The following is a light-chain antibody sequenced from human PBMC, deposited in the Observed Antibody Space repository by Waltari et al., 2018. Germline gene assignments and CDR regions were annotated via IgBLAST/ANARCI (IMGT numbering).Light chain of an antibody. CDR3: STWDYSLSVVV. Sequence: QSALTQEASVSGAVGQKVTLSCSGDTNNVGSYALGWYQQISHGAPKTVMFGNSLPSGIPDRFSGSKSGTTASLTISGLQPEDEADYYCSTWDYSLSVVVFGGGTKVSVL. CDR1: TNNVGSYA. V-gene: IGLV1-36*01. J-gene: IGLJ2*01. CDR2: GNS.